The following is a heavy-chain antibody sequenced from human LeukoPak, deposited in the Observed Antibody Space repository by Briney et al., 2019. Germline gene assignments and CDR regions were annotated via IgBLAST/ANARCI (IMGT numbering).Heavy chain of an antibody. D-gene: IGHD6-6*01. CDR2: IQTSGST. J-gene: IGHJ4*01. CDR3: ARENVATIAARSLDY. Sequence: SETLSLTCTVSGASVSSNYWSWIRQPAGKGLEWIGRIQTSGSTNYNPSLKSRVTMSVDTSRNYFSLNLSSVTAADAAVYYCARENVATIAARSLDYWGQGTLVTVSS. CDR1: GASVSSNY. V-gene: IGHV4-4*07.